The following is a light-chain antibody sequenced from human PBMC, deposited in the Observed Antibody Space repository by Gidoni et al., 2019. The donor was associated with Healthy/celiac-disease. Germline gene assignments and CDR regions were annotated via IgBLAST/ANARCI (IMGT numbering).Light chain of an antibody. V-gene: IGKV1-33*01. Sequence: DIQMTQSPSSLSASVGDRVTITCQASQDISNYLNWYQQKPGKAPKLLIYDASNLETGVPSRFSGSGSGTDFTFTISSLQPEDIATYYCQQYDNLPLFTFGPXDQSGYQT. CDR3: QQYDNLPLFT. J-gene: IGKJ3*01. CDR1: QDISNY. CDR2: DAS.